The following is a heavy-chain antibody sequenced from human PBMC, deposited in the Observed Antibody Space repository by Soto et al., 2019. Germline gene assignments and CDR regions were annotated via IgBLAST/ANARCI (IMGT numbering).Heavy chain of an antibody. CDR1: GFTFSSYW. V-gene: IGHV3-7*05. Sequence: GGSLRLSCAASGFTFSSYWMSWVRQAPGKGLEWVANIKQDGSEKYYVDSRKGRFTISRDNAKNSLYLQMNSLRAEDTAVYYCARDRPPGPQQLVLNYYGMDVWGQGTTVTVSS. CDR3: ARDRPPGPQQLVLNYYGMDV. J-gene: IGHJ6*02. D-gene: IGHD6-13*01. CDR2: IKQDGSEK.